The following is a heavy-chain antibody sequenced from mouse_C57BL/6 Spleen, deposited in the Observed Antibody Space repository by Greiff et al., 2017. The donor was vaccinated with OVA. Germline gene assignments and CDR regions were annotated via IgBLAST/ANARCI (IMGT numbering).Heavy chain of an antibody. CDR2: IFPGSGST. V-gene: IGHV1-75*01. CDR3: ARSPYYGSSYAYAMDY. D-gene: IGHD1-1*01. J-gene: IGHJ4*01. Sequence: QVQLQQSGPELVKPGASVKISCKASGYTFTDYYINWVKQRPGQGLEWIGWIFPGSGSTYYTEKFKGKATLTVDKSSSTAYMLLSSLTSEDSAVYFCARSPYYGSSYAYAMDYWGQGTSVTVSS. CDR1: GYTFTDYY.